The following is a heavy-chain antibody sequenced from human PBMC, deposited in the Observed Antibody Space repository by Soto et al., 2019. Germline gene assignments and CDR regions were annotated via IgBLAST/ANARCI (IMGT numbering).Heavy chain of an antibody. CDR3: ARSRDSSGWYYFDY. J-gene: IGHJ4*02. D-gene: IGHD6-19*01. V-gene: IGHV4-31*03. CDR1: GGSISSGAYY. CDR2: ICYGGPT. Sequence: QVQLQESGPGLVKPSQTLSLTCTVSGGSISSGAYYWSWIRQFPGKGPEWIGYICYGGPTYYNPPLKSRVTISLDTSKNQFSLKLSSVTAADTAVYYCARSRDSSGWYYFDYWGQGTLVTVSS.